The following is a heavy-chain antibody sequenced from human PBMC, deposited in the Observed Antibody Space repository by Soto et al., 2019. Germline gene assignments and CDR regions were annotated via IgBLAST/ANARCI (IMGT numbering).Heavy chain of an antibody. Sequence: AAVKNSCQASGYSFTSYGISWVRRAPGQGLEGMGWISPYNGHTQFVQRFQGRVSMTTDTSTKAAYMELRNLRSDDTAHYYCARDLTIVLATHPRLEYYGMDVWGQGTTVTVSS. J-gene: IGHJ6*02. V-gene: IGHV1-18*01. CDR1: GYSFTSYG. CDR3: ARDLTIVLATHPRLEYYGMDV. CDR2: ISPYNGHT. D-gene: IGHD1-26*01.